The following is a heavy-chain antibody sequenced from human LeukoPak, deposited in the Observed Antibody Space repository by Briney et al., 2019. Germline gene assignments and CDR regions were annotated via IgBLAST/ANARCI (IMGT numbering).Heavy chain of an antibody. CDR3: ARDLGSRDYTFEY. CDR1: GGSIGSYY. D-gene: IGHD3-10*01. V-gene: IGHV4-59*01. J-gene: IGHJ4*02. CDR2: IYYSGST. Sequence: ETLSLPCTVSGGSIGSYYWSWIRQPPGKGLEWIGYIYYSGSTNYNPSLTSRVTISVDTSKNRFSLKLTSVTAADTAVYYCARDLGSRDYTFEYWGQGTLVTVSS.